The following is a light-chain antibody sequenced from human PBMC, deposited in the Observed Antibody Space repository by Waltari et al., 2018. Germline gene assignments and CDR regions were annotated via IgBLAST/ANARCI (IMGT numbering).Light chain of an antibody. V-gene: IGLV2-23*02. CDR3: CSYSGSSSFPYV. Sequence: QSALTQPASVSGSPGQSITISCTGSRNNIGFYDLVSWYQQHPGKAPNLIIFDVIKRPSGVSDRFSGSKSGNTASLTISGLETEDDADYYCCSYSGSSSFPYVFGPGTKVTVL. CDR1: RNNIGFYDL. J-gene: IGLJ1*01. CDR2: DVI.